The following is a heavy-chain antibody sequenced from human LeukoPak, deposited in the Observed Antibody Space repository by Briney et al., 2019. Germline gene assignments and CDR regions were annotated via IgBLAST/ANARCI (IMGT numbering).Heavy chain of an antibody. CDR2: INSEGSRT. CDR3: ANDSSGYKGALDI. Sequence: GGSLRLSCAASGFTLSGYWMRWVRQGPGKGLVWVSRINSEGSRTSYADSVKGRFTISRDNAKNTPYLQMNSLRAEDTAVYYCANDSSGYKGALDIWGQGTMATVSS. V-gene: IGHV3-74*01. J-gene: IGHJ3*02. CDR1: GFTLSGYW. D-gene: IGHD3-22*01.